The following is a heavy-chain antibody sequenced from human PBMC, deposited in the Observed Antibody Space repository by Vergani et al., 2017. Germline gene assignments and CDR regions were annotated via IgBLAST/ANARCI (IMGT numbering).Heavy chain of an antibody. CDR2: MNPISGNT. CDR1: GYTFTNYD. CDR3: ARGLSGYCSGDKCYIHPWFDS. Sequence: QVQLVQSGTEVKKPGASVKVSCKASGYTFTNYDINWVRRATGQGLEWMGWMNPISGNTGFAQKFRGSVTITRDTSISTAYMELSSLRSEDTAIYYCARGLSGYCSGDKCYIHPWFDSWGPGTLVTVSS. V-gene: IGHV1-8*03. D-gene: IGHD2-15*01. J-gene: IGHJ5*01.